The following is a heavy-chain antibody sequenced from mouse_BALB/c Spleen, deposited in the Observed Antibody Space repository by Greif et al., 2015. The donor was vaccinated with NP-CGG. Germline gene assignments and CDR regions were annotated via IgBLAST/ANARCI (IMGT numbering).Heavy chain of an antibody. V-gene: IGHV2-5*01. Sequence: VQVVESGPGLVLPSQSLSITCTVSGFSLTSYGVHWVRQSPGKGLEWLGVIWRGGSTDYNAAFMSRLSITKDNSKSXVFFKMNSLQADDTAIYYCAKKWDYGSSYPLFAYWGQGTLVTVSA. J-gene: IGHJ3*01. D-gene: IGHD1-1*01. CDR1: GFSLTSYG. CDR3: AKKWDYGSSYPLFAY. CDR2: IWRGGST.